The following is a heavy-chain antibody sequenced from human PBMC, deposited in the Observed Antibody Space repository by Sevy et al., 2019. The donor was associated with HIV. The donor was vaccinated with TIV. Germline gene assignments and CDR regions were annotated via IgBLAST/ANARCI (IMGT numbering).Heavy chain of an antibody. CDR2: IYRSGST. Sequence: SETLSLTCGVSGGAISSSNWWHWLRQPPGKGLAWIGEIYRSGSTNYNPSLKSRVTISVDNSKNQFSLQLNSVTAADTAVYYCARGFDTPRGFDPWGQGTLVTVSS. J-gene: IGHJ5*02. CDR3: ARGFDTPRGFDP. CDR1: GGAISSSNW. V-gene: IGHV4-4*02. D-gene: IGHD3-10*01.